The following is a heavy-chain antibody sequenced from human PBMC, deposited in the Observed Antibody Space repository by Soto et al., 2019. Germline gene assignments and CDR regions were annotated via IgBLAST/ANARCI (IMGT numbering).Heavy chain of an antibody. CDR3: AAPGYCSSTSCYTAFDI. D-gene: IGHD2-2*02. J-gene: IGHJ3*02. Sequence: QVQLVQSGAEVKKPGSSVKVSCKASGGTFSSYAISWVRQAPGQVLEWMGGIIPIFGTANYAQKFQDRVTITADESTSTAYMELSSLRSEDTAVYYCAAPGYCSSTSCYTAFDIWGQGAMVTVSS. V-gene: IGHV1-69*01. CDR1: GGTFSSYA. CDR2: IIPIFGTA.